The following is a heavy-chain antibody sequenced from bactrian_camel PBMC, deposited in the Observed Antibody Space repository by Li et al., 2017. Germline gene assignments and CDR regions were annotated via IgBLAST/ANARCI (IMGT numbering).Heavy chain of an antibody. CDR3: AADDGNMSVTCSKWYPFGY. V-gene: IGHV3S53*01. J-gene: IGHJ6*01. CDR1: VCTANRFC. D-gene: IGHD6*01. CDR2: ISDNDRT. Sequence: QLVESGGGSVQAGGSLRLSCAASVCTANRFCMGWFRQTPGKQREPVASISDNDRTSYASSVQGRFTISRDNAKNTVDLQMNDLKPEDTGMYYCAADDGNMSVTCSKWYPFGYWGQGTQVTVS.